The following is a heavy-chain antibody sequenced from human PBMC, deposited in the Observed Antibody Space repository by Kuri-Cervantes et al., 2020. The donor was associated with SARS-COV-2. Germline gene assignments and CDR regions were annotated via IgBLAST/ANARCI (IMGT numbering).Heavy chain of an antibody. CDR1: GYTFTSYA. CDR2: SNAGNGNT. D-gene: IGHD3-9*01. Sequence: ASVKVSCKASGYTFTSYAMHWVRQAPGQRLEWMGWSNAGNGNTKYSQEFQGRVTITRDTSASTAYMELSSLRSEDMAVYYCAAGGRYFDWLTLFYWGQGTLVTVSS. CDR3: AAGGRYFDWLTLFY. V-gene: IGHV1-3*02. J-gene: IGHJ4*02.